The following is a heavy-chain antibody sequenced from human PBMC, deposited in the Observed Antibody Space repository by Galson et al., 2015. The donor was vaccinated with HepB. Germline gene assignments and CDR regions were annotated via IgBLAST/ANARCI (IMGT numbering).Heavy chain of an antibody. Sequence: SVKVSCKASGYDFSDFYIHWVRQAPGQGLEWMGWINPNSGVTRYADKFQGGVTMTRDTSITTAYLELRRLKSDDTAVYYCATALRGNNYGRDYHGMDSWGQGTTVTVSS. J-gene: IGHJ6*02. CDR3: ATALRGNNYGRDYHGMDS. V-gene: IGHV1-2*02. CDR1: GYDFSDFY. D-gene: IGHD5-18*01. CDR2: INPNSGVT.